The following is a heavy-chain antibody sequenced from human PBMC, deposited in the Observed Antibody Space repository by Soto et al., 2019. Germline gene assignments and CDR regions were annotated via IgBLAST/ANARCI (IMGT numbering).Heavy chain of an antibody. CDR1: GYTLTELS. CDR3: AGTYDFWSGLPGRKTYYYYGMDV. J-gene: IGHJ6*02. D-gene: IGHD3-3*01. CDR2: FDPEDGET. V-gene: IGHV1-24*01. Sequence: GASVKVSCKVSGYTLTELSMHWVRQAPGKGLEWMGGFDPEDGETIYAQKFQGRVTMTEDTSTDTAYMELSSLRSEDTAVYYCAGTYDFWSGLPGRKTYYYYGMDVWGQGTTVTVSS.